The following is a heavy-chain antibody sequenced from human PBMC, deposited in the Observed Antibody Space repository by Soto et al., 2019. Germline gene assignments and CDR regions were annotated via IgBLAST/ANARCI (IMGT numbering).Heavy chain of an antibody. Sequence: QVQLQESGPGLVKPSQTLSLTCTVSGGSISSGDYYWSWIRQPPGKGLEWIGYIYYSGSTYYNPSLKSRVTISVDTSKNQFSLKLISVTAADTAVYYCARGGENYYDSSGYYYDPYNWFDPWGQGTLVTVSS. CDR3: ARGGENYYDSSGYYYDPYNWFDP. D-gene: IGHD3-22*01. CDR1: GGSISSGDYY. CDR2: IYYSGST. J-gene: IGHJ5*02. V-gene: IGHV4-30-4*01.